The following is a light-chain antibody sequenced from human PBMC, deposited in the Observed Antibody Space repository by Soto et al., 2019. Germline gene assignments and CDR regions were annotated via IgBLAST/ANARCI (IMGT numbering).Light chain of an antibody. V-gene: IGKV1-27*01. J-gene: IGKJ3*01. CDR3: QKYNSARET. Sequence: DIQMTQSPSSLSASVGDRVTITCRASQGISNYLAWYQQKPGKVPKTLIYAASTLQSGVPSRFSGSGSGTDSTLTISGLQPEDVATYYCQKYNSARETFGPGTKVDI. CDR2: AAS. CDR1: QGISNY.